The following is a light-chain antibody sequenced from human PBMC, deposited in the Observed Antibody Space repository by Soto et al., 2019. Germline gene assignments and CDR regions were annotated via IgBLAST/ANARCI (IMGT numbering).Light chain of an antibody. CDR2: EVS. Sequence: QSVLTQPASVSGSPGQSITISCTGTSSDIGNYDFVSWYQQVPGTAPKAMIYEVSSRPSGVSNRFSGSKSGNTASLTISGLRSEDEADYYCAAWDDSLSTYVFGTGTQLTVL. CDR1: SSDIGNYDF. J-gene: IGLJ1*01. V-gene: IGLV2-14*01. CDR3: AAWDDSLSTYV.